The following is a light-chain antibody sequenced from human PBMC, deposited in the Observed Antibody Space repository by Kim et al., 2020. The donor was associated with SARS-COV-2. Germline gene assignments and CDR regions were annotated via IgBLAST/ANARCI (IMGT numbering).Light chain of an antibody. CDR3: HVWDSNTAV. J-gene: IGLJ3*02. V-gene: IGLV3-9*01. Sequence: VALGQTARITWGGSSIGAKSVHWYQQKPGQAPVLVIYRDRNRPSGIPERFSGSNSGNTATLTISRAQAGDEADYYCHVWDSNTAVFGGGTRLSVL. CDR2: RDR. CDR1: SIGAKS.